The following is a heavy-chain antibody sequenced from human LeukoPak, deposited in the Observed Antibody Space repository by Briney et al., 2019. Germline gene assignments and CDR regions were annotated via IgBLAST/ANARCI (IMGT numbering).Heavy chain of an antibody. CDR1: GFXYSSYW. D-gene: IGHD5-18*01. CDR3: ARDDRYTSWN. Sequence: PGGSLRLSCAVSGFXYSSYWISWVRQAPGKGLECVANIKQDGSEIFYVDSVKGRFTISRDNAKSSLYLQINSLRAEYTAVYYCARDDRYTSWNWGQGTLVTVSS. V-gene: IGHV3-7*05. J-gene: IGHJ4*02. CDR2: IKQDGSEI.